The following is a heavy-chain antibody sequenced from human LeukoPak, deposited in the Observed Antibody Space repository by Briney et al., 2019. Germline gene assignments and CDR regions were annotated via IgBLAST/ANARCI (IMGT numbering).Heavy chain of an antibody. J-gene: IGHJ3*02. D-gene: IGHD3-16*01. CDR1: GYTFTSYD. CDR3: ARGRPLWGVAFDI. V-gene: IGHV1-8*01. Sequence: ASVKVSCKASGYTFTSYDINWVRQATGQGLEWMGWMNPNSGNTGYAQKFQGRVAMTRNTSISTAYMELSSLRSEDTAVYYCARGRPLWGVAFDIWGQGTMVTVSS. CDR2: MNPNSGNT.